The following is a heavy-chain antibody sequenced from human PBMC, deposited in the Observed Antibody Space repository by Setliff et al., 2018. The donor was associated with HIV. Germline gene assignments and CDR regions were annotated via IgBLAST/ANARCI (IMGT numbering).Heavy chain of an antibody. J-gene: IGHJ4*02. CDR3: ARSFGYGTTWYGGIDF. CDR1: GFTFTNYA. CDR2: LSGRGGGA. D-gene: IGHD6-13*01. V-gene: IGHV3-23*01. Sequence: GESLTISCAVSGFTFTNYAMSWVRQAPGKGLEWVSALSGRGGGAYYADSVEGRFTFSRDYSRNTLYLQMNSLRAEDTAVYYCARSFGYGTTWYGGIDFWGQGTPVTVSS.